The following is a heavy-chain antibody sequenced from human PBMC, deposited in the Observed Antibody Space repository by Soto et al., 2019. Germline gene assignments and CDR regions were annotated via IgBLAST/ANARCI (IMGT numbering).Heavy chain of an antibody. V-gene: IGHV1-2*02. D-gene: IGHD3-10*01. J-gene: IGHJ6*02. CDR3: ARGRSCLYYYDYYGMDV. CDR1: GYTFTGYY. CDR2: INPNSGGT. Sequence: ASVKVSSKASGYTFTGYYMHWVRQAPGQGLEWMGWINPNSGGTNCAQKFQGRVTMTRDTSICTAYMELSRLRSDDTAVYYCARGRSCLYYYDYYGMDVWGRGSTVTVSS.